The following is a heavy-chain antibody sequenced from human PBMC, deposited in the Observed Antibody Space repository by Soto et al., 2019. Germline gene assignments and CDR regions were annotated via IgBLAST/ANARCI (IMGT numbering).Heavy chain of an antibody. V-gene: IGHV3-74*01. J-gene: IGHJ4*02. CDR3: AREGGYFDY. CDR1: GFAFSSYW. CDR2: IDPYETGI. Sequence: GGSLRLSCAASGFAFSSYWMHWVRQAPGKGLVWVSRIDPYETGINYADSVKGRFTISRDNSKNTLYLQMNSLRAEDTAVYYCAREGGYFDYWGQGTLVTVSS.